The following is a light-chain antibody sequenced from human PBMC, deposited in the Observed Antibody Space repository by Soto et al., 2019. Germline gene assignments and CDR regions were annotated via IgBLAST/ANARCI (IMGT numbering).Light chain of an antibody. Sequence: QSALTQPASVSGSPGQSITISCTGTSSDVGGYNYVSWYQQHPGKAPKLMIYDVSNRPSGVSNRFSGSNSGNTASLTISGLQADDEAEYYCRSYPSSSTLDVVFGGGTKLTAL. CDR2: DVS. V-gene: IGLV2-14*01. J-gene: IGLJ2*01. CDR3: RSYPSSSTLDVV. CDR1: SSDVGGYNY.